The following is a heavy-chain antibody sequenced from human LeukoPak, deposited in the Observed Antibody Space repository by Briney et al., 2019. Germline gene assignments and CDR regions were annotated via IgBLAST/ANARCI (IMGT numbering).Heavy chain of an antibody. J-gene: IGHJ4*02. V-gene: IGHV3-23*01. D-gene: IGHD3-3*01. CDR1: GFTFSSYA. CDR3: AKVSSTIFGVIDY. Sequence: GGSLRLSCAASGFTFSSYAMSWVRQAPAKGLEWVSAISSSGGSTYYAVSVKGRFTISRDNSKNTLYLQMNSLRAEDTAIYYCAKVSSTIFGVIDYWGQGTLITVSS. CDR2: ISSSGGST.